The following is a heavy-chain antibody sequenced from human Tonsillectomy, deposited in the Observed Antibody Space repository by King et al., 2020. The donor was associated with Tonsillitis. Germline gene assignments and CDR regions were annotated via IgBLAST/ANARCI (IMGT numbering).Heavy chain of an antibody. CDR1: GGSSSSGGYY. D-gene: IGHD3-22*01. V-gene: IGHV4-31*03. CDR2: THYSGST. Sequence: QLQESGPGLVKPSQTLSLTCTVSGGSSSSGGYYLSWIRQHPGKGLEGVGDTHYSGSTYYNPSLKSRVTVSVDTSKNQFSLKLSSVTAADTAVYYCARAIYDSSGSAYNFDFWGQGTLVTVSS. J-gene: IGHJ4*02. CDR3: ARAIYDSSGSAYNFDF.